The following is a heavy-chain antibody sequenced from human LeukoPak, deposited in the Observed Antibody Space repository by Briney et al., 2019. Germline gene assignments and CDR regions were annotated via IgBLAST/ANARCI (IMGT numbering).Heavy chain of an antibody. CDR3: ATNWQLPYDY. V-gene: IGHV1-24*01. CDR2: FDPEDGET. Sequence: GSSVKVSCKASGGTFSSYAISWVRQAPGQGLEWMGGFDPEDGETIYAQKFQGRVTMTEDTSTDTAYMELSSLRSEDTAVYYCATNWQLPYDYWGQGTLVTVSS. CDR1: GGTFSSYA. D-gene: IGHD2-2*02. J-gene: IGHJ4*02.